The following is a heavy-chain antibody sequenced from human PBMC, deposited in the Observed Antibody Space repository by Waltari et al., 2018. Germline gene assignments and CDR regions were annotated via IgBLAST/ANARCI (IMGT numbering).Heavy chain of an antibody. CDR1: GYSITMAYW. CDR3: AGHEWGLPGF. V-gene: IGHV4-38-2*01. D-gene: IGHD1-26*01. J-gene: IGHJ4*02. CDR2: IHYTGGT. Sequence: QVQLQESGPGLVKPSETLSLTCGVSGYSITMAYWVAWFRQPPGKGLEWVASIHYTGGTKYSPSLKSRVTISADKSKNEVSLRLTSVTAADTAVYYCAGHEWGLPGFWGQGTLVTVSS.